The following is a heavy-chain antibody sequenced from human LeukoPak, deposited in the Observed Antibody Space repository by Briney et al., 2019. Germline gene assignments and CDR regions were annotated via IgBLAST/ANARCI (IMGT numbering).Heavy chain of an antibody. CDR2: IFHTGST. CDR1: GYSISTGYF. D-gene: IGHD3-16*01. V-gene: IGHV4-38-2*01. J-gene: IGHJ4*02. Sequence: SETLSLTCAVSGYSISTGYFWGWIRQSPGHGLEWIGSIFHTGSTSYNPSFKSRVTLSVDTSKNEFSLKLTSVTATDTATYYCASPRGTYIDYWGQGTPVTVSS. CDR3: ASPRGTYIDY.